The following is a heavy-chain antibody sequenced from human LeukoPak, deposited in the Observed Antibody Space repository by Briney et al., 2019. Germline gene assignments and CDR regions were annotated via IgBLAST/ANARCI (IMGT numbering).Heavy chain of an antibody. Sequence: GGSLRLSCAASEFTFSSYSMNWVRQAPGKGLEWVSYITNSGNSKSYADSVKGRFTISRDNAKNSLYLQITSLRAEDTAIYYCTRGLYYYETKSWGQGILVTVSS. CDR1: EFTFSSYS. CDR3: TRGLYYYETKS. V-gene: IGHV3-48*04. J-gene: IGHJ5*02. CDR2: ITNSGNSK. D-gene: IGHD3-22*01.